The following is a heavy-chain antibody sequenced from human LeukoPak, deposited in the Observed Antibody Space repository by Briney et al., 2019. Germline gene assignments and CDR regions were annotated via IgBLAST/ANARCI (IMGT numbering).Heavy chain of an antibody. CDR2: ISRGSDHI. V-gene: IGHV3-21*01. J-gene: IGHJ4*02. Sequence: GGSLRLSCAASGFTFSSYAMHWVRQAPGKGLEWVSSISRGSDHIFYADSMKGRFTISRDNAKNSLYLQMNSLGAEDTAVYYCARPYDTRGYFPDYWGQGTLVTVSS. CDR3: ARPYDTRGYFPDY. D-gene: IGHD3-22*01. CDR1: GFTFSSYA.